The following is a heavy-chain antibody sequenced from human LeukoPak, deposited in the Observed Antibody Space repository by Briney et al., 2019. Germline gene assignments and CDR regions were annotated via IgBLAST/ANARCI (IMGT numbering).Heavy chain of an antibody. CDR3: ASELGYSYGSFNDY. V-gene: IGHV3-74*01. D-gene: IGHD5-18*01. Sequence: GGSLRLSCAASGFTFSGYWMHWVRQAPGKGLVWVSRINSDGSSTSYADSVKGRFTISRDNAKNTLYLQMNSLRAEDTAVYYCASELGYSYGSFNDYWGQGTLVTVSS. J-gene: IGHJ4*02. CDR1: GFTFSGYW. CDR2: INSDGSST.